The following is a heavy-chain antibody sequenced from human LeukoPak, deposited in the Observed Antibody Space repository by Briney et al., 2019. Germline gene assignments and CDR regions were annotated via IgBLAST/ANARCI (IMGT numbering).Heavy chain of an antibody. V-gene: IGHV3-30*04. CDR3: ARAKYCNAGNCFLIDY. Sequence: GGSLRLSCAASKFTFNTYAMHWVRQAPGKGLEWVSLISYDGSNTYYADSVRGRFTISRDNSKNTLFLRMNSLRGDDTAVYYCARAKYCNAGNCFLIDYWGQGMLVTVAS. CDR1: KFTFNTYA. D-gene: IGHD2/OR15-2a*01. CDR2: ISYDGSNT. J-gene: IGHJ4*02.